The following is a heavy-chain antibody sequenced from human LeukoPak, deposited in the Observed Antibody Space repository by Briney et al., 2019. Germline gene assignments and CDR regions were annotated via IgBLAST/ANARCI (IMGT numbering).Heavy chain of an antibody. J-gene: IGHJ6*03. V-gene: IGHV3-48*04. CDR2: ISSTI. D-gene: IGHD3-16*01. CDR3: ARDYDRLTRKIGRDSLYYYYYYMDV. Sequence: PGGSLRLSCAASGFTFSSYSMNWVRQAPGKGLEWVSYISSTIYYADSVKGRFTISRDNARNSLYLQMNSLRAENTAVYYCARDYDRLTRKIGRDSLYYYYYYMDVWGKGTTVTVSS. CDR1: GFTFSSYS.